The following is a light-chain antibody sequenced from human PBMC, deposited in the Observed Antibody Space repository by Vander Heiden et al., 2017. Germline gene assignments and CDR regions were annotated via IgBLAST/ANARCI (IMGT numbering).Light chain of an antibody. CDR1: QGISSY. Sequence: DIQLTQSPSFLSASVGDRVTITCRASQGISSYLAWYQQKPGKAPKLLIYAASTLQSGVPSRFSGSGSGTEFTLTISSRQPEDFAPYYCQQLNSYPPGTFGQGTKLEIK. J-gene: IGKJ2*01. CDR2: AAS. CDR3: QQLNSYPPGT. V-gene: IGKV1-9*01.